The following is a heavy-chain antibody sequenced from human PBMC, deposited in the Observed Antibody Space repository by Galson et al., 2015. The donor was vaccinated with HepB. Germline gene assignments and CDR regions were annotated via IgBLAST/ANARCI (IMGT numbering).Heavy chain of an antibody. Sequence: TLSLTCIVSGGSMNDYYWNWIRQTPGKGLEWIGYVFYSGTTHYNPSFSDRVTMLVDTSNNQLSLTLTGVTSADTAVYYCARASVIPRFRAFDVWGQGAMVTVSS. CDR1: GGSMNDYY. CDR3: ARASVIPRFRAFDV. CDR2: VFYSGTT. D-gene: IGHD2-21*01. J-gene: IGHJ3*01. V-gene: IGHV4-59*01.